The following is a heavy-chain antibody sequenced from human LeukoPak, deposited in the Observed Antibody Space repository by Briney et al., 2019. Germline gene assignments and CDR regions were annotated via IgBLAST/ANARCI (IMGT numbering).Heavy chain of an antibody. D-gene: IGHD3-9*01. J-gene: IGHJ3*02. CDR1: GYTLTELS. Sequence: ASVKVSCKVSGYTLTELSMHWVRQAPGKGLEWMGGFDPEDGKTIYAQKFQGRVTMTEDTSTDTAYMELSSLRSEDTAVYYCATSKPLRYDAFDIWGQGTMVTVSS. V-gene: IGHV1-24*01. CDR2: FDPEDGKT. CDR3: ATSKPLRYDAFDI.